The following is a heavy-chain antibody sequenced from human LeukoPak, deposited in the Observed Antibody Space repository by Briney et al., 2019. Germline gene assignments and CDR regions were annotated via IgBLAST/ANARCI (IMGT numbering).Heavy chain of an antibody. Sequence: GGSLRLSCAASGFTFSNYAMSWVRQAPGKGLVWVSSITAGGDNTLTADSVKGRFTISRDNSKNTLFLQMNNLRAEDAAVYYCAKAPLGSCGGGVCYPLDSWGQGALVTVSA. V-gene: IGHV3-23*01. CDR1: GFTFSNYA. CDR2: ITAGGDNT. J-gene: IGHJ4*02. D-gene: IGHD2-15*01. CDR3: AKAPLGSCGGGVCYPLDS.